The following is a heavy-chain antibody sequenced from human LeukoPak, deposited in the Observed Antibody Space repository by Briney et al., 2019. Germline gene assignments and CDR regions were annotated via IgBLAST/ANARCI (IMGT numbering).Heavy chain of an antibody. V-gene: IGHV3-9*02. CDR2: ISWNSGSI. Sequence: GGSLRLSCAASGFTSDDYAMYWVRQAPGEGLEWVSRISWNSGSIDYADSVKGRFTISGDNTKNSLYLQMNSLRAEDTVLYYWTKDIELRNSYGHFDYWGQGTLVTVSS. D-gene: IGHD5-18*01. CDR1: GFTSDDYA. J-gene: IGHJ4*02. CDR3: TKDIELRNSYGHFDY.